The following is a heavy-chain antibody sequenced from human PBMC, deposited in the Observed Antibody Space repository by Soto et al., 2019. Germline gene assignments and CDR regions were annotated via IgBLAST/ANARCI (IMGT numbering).Heavy chain of an antibody. V-gene: IGHV1-18*01. D-gene: IGHD6-19*01. CDR1: GYTFTSYG. CDR2: ISAYNGNT. J-gene: IGHJ6*02. CDR3: ARSIVHIRSVAGMETYYYYGMDV. Sequence: QVQLVQSGAEVKKPGASVKVSCKASGYTFTSYGISWVRQAPGQGLEWMGWISAYNGNTNYAQKPQGRVTMTTDTSTSTAYMELRSLRSDDTAVYYCARSIVHIRSVAGMETYYYYGMDVWGQGTTVTVSS.